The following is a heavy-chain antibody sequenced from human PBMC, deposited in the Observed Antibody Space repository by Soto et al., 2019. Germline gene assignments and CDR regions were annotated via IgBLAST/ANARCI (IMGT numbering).Heavy chain of an antibody. D-gene: IGHD2-2*01. CDR2: ISGSGGST. Sequence: PGGSLRLSCAASGFTFSSYAMSWVRQAPGKGLEWVSAISGSGGSTYYADSVKGRFTISRDNSKNTLYLQMHSLRAEDTAVYYCAKSGVVPATYARYYSYYMDVWGKETXLTVSS. CDR1: GFTFSSYA. CDR3: AKSGVVPATYARYYSYYMDV. V-gene: IGHV3-23*01. J-gene: IGHJ6*03.